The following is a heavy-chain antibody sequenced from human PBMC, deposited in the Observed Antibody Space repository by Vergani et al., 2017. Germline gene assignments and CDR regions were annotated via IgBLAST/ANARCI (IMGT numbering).Heavy chain of an antibody. CDR1: GGTFSSYD. Sequence: QVQLVQSGAEVKKPGSSVKVSCKASGGTFSSYDINWVRQAPGQGLEWMGGIIPIFGTTNYAQKFQGRVTITADKSTSTAYMELSSLRSEDTAVYYCTRSYYNDTRYNAFDIWGQGTMVTVSS. CDR2: IIPIFGTT. J-gene: IGHJ3*02. D-gene: IGHD3-10*01. V-gene: IGHV1-69*06. CDR3: TRSYYNDTRYNAFDI.